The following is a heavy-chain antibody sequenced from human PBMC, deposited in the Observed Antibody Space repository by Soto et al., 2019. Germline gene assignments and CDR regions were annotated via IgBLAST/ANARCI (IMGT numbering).Heavy chain of an antibody. CDR2: ISTSSHYT. D-gene: IGHD2-15*01. CDR1: GFTFSSYS. V-gene: IGHV3-21*01. J-gene: IGHJ4*02. CDR3: VPDVVAIAATGY. Sequence: EVQLAESGGGLVKPGGSLRLSCAASGFTFSSYSMNWVRQAPGKGLEWVSSISTSSHYTQYADSVRGRITISRDNAKNSLYLQMNSLRAEDTAVYYCVPDVVAIAATGYWGQGTLVTVSS.